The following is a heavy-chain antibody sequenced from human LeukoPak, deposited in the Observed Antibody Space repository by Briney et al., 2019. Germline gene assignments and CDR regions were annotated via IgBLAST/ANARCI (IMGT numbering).Heavy chain of an antibody. D-gene: IGHD3-10*01. V-gene: IGHV1-2*02. CDR3: ARGPQLLWFGELSDY. J-gene: IGHJ4*02. CDR2: INPNSGGT. CDR1: GYTFTGYY. Sequence: GASVKVSCKASGYTFTGYYMHWVRQAPGQGLEWMGWINPNSGGTNYAQKFQGRVTMTRDTSISTAYMELSRLRSDDTAVYYCARGPQLLWFGELSDYWGQGTLVTVSS.